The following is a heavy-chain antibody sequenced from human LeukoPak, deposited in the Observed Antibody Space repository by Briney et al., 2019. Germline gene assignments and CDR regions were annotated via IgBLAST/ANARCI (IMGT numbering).Heavy chain of an antibody. V-gene: IGHV1-46*01. D-gene: IGHD6-6*01. Sequence: ASVKVSCKASGYTFISYYMHWVRQAPGQGLEWMGIINPSGGSTIYAQKFQGRVTMTRDTSTSTIYMELNSLRAEDTAVYYCAKWKYSNSGIDDYWGQGTLVTVSS. CDR3: AKWKYSNSGIDDY. CDR2: INPSGGST. CDR1: GYTFISYY. J-gene: IGHJ4*02.